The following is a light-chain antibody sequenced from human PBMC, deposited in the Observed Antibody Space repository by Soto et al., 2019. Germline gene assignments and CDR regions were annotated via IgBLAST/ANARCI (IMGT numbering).Light chain of an antibody. J-gene: IGLJ1*01. V-gene: IGLV2-14*03. Sequence: SVLTQPASGSGSPGQSITISCPGTNSDVVGYNYVSWYQHHPGKAPKLIIYDVTNRPSGVSNPFSGSKSGNTASLTISGLQPEDEADYYCSSYTTSNTRQIVFGTGTKVTVL. CDR2: DVT. CDR3: SSYTTSNTRQIV. CDR1: NSDVVGYNY.